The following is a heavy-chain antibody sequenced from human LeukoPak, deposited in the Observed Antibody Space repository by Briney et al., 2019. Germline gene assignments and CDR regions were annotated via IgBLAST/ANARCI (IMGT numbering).Heavy chain of an antibody. J-gene: IGHJ4*02. CDR1: GFTFGTYA. V-gene: IGHV3-23*01. D-gene: IGHD6-13*01. Sequence: GGSLRLSCAASGFTFGTYAVGWVRQAPGKGLEWVSVIGGSGANTYYADAVKGRFTMSRDNSKNTLYLQMNSLRVEDTAVYYCAKREAAIGVIDYWGQGTLVTVSS. CDR3: AKREAAIGVIDY. CDR2: IGGSGANT.